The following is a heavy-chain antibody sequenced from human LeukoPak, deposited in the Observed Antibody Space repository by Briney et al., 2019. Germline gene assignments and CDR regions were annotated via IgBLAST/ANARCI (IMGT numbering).Heavy chain of an antibody. CDR2: ISSGATYI. CDR1: GFSFSSYA. V-gene: IGHV3-21*01. D-gene: IGHD2-21*02. CDR3: TRGRRFCGGDCHSCVDS. J-gene: IGHJ5*01. Sequence: GGSLRLSCATSGFSFSSYAMSWVRQAPGKGLEWVSSISSGATYIYYADSLRGRFTISRDSAMDSVSLQMDSLRAEDTAVYYCTRGRRFCGGDCHSCVDSWGQGTLVTVSS.